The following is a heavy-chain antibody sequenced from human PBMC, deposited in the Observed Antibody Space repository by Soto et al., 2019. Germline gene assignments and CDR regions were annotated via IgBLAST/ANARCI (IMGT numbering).Heavy chain of an antibody. CDR2: IYPGDSGT. J-gene: IGHJ6*02. CDR3: ARTSAAGKYYYGMYV. Sequence: GESLKSSCKGSGYSFTSYWIGWVRQMPGKGLEWMGIIYPGDSGTRYSPSFQGQVTISADKSISTAYLQWSSLKASDTAMYYCARTSAAGKYYYGMYVWGQGTTVTVS. D-gene: IGHD6-13*01. V-gene: IGHV5-51*01. CDR1: GYSFTSYW.